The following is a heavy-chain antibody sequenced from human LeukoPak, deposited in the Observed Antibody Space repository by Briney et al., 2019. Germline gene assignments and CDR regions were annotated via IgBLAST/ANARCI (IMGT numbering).Heavy chain of an antibody. Sequence: GGSLRLSCAASGFTFTSYSMNWVRQAPGKGLEWVSSISRSSRYIYYADSVKGRFTISRDNAKNSLYLQMNSLIAEDTAVYYCARDYYGDYYFDSWGQGTLVTVSS. CDR3: ARDYYGDYYFDS. CDR2: ISRSSRYI. CDR1: GFTFTSYS. D-gene: IGHD4-17*01. V-gene: IGHV3-21*01. J-gene: IGHJ4*02.